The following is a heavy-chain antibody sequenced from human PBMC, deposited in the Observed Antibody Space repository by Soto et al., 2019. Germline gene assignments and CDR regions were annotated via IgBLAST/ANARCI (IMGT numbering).Heavy chain of an antibody. CDR2: IYYSGST. CDR3: ASHYRRRGWEWATEPLFDY. V-gene: IGHV4-59*01. J-gene: IGHJ4*02. Sequence: SETLSLTCTVSGGSISSYYWSWIRQPPGKVLEWIGYIYYSGSTNYNPSLKSRVTISVDTSKNQFSLKLSSVTAADTAVYYCASHYRRRGWEWATEPLFDYWGQGTLVTVSS. CDR1: GGSISSYY. D-gene: IGHD6-19*01.